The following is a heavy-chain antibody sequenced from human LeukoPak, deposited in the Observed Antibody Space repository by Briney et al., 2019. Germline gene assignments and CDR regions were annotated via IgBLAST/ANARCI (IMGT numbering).Heavy chain of an antibody. V-gene: IGHV3-30*04. D-gene: IGHD3-9*01. CDR3: ARENYDILTGYYNY. CDR2: ISYDGSNK. Sequence: AGALRLSCAASGFTFRSYAMHWVRQAPGKGLEWVAVISYDGSNKYYADSVKGRFTISRDNSKNTLYLQMNSLRAEDTAVYYCARENYDILTGYYNYWGQGTLVTVSS. J-gene: IGHJ4*02. CDR1: GFTFRSYA.